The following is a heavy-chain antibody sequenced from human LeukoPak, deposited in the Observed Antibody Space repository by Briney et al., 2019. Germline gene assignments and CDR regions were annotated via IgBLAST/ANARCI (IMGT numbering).Heavy chain of an antibody. CDR2: ISAYNGNT. CDR3: ARDVDSYQERYYDY. CDR1: GYTFTSYG. J-gene: IGHJ4*02. V-gene: IGHV1-18*01. Sequence: ASVKVSCKASGYTFTSYGISWVREAPGQGLEWMGWISAYNGNTNYAQKLQGRVTMTTDTSTSTAYMELRSLRSDDTAVYYCARDVDSYQERYYDYWGQGTLVTVSS. D-gene: IGHD1-26*01.